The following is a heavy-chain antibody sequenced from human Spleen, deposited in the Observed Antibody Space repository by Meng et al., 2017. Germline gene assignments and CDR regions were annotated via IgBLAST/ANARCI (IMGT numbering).Heavy chain of an antibody. J-gene: IGHJ4*02. D-gene: IGHD3-22*01. V-gene: IGHV1-2*06. CDR3: ARDPPNYYDSSDIYVRISHY. CDR1: GYTFNDSY. CDR2: INPNSGGT. Sequence: QGELGRSGAEVKESGASVKVSCKASGYTFNDSYIHWVRQVPGQGLEWLGRINPNSGGTVYAQKFQGRVTMPRDTSISTAYMELSRLRSDDTAVYYCARDPPNYYDSSDIYVRISHYWGQGTLVTVSS.